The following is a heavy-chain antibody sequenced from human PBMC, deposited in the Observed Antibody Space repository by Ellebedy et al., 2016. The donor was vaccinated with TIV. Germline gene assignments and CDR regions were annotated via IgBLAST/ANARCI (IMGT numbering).Heavy chain of an antibody. Sequence: PGGSLRLSCVASGFTLSGYWMHWVRQVPGKGLVWLARINTDGSSTSYADSVEGRFTISRDNAKKTLYLEMSGLRSDDTAGYYCARESVRYFDWDYWGQGTLVAV. D-gene: IGHD3-9*01. V-gene: IGHV3-74*01. J-gene: IGHJ4*02. CDR3: ARESVRYFDWDY. CDR1: GFTLSGYW. CDR2: INTDGSST.